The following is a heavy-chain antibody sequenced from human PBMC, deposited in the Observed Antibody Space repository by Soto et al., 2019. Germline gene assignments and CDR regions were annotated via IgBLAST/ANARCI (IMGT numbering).Heavy chain of an antibody. D-gene: IGHD3-16*02. V-gene: IGHV1-69*01. CDR1: GVTFSNAA. Sequence: VQVVQPEAEAKRPGSSVKLSCRVSGVTFSNAAFSWVRQAPGQGLEWMGGIIPIFGGAKYAQKFQARVKITGDELTDVVYMEVKRRRIDDTGVYFCARDGDYRYQDGTTEYFGMDVWGQGTTLTVSS. CDR3: ARDGDYRYQDGTTEYFGMDV. CDR2: IIPIFGGA. J-gene: IGHJ6*02.